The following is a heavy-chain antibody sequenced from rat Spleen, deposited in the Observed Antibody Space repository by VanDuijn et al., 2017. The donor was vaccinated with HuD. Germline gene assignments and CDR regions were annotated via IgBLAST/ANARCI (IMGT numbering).Heavy chain of an antibody. CDR1: GFTFSDYY. D-gene: IGHD5-1*01. V-gene: IGHV5-25*01. CDR3: VRLLGAPDWYFDF. CDR2: INTGGGNT. J-gene: IGHJ1*01. Sequence: EVQLVESDGGLVLSGRSLKLSCAASGFTFSDYYMAWVRQAPTKGLEWVASINTGGGNTYYRGSGKGRFTISRDNAKSTLYLQMDSLRSEDTATYYCVRLLGAPDWYFDFWGPGTMVTVSS.